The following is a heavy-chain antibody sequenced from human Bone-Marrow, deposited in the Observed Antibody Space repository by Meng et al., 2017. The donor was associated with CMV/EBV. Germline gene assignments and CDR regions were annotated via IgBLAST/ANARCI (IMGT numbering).Heavy chain of an antibody. CDR1: GYTFTSYG. J-gene: IGHJ6*01. CDR3: ARDQDIVVVPAAISHYYYYGMAV. Sequence: ASVKVSCKASGYTFTSYGISWVRQAPGQGLEWMGWISAYNGNTNYAQKLQGRVTMTTDTSTSTAYMELRSLRSDDTAVYYCARDQDIVVVPAAISHYYYYGMAVWGPGTTVTGYS. CDR2: ISAYNGNT. V-gene: IGHV1-18*01. D-gene: IGHD2-2*02.